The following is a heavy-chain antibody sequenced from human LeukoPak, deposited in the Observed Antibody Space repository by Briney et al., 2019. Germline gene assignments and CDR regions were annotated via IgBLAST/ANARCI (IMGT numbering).Heavy chain of an antibody. CDR1: GFTFSSYR. Sequence: GGSLRLSCAASGFTFSSYRMSWVRQAPGKGLEWVANIKQDGSEKYYVDSVKGRFTISRDNAKNSLYLQMNSLRAEDTAVYYCAKAWDSSGWGPQYFYHWGQGTLVTVSS. CDR3: AKAWDSSGWGPQYFYH. D-gene: IGHD6-19*01. V-gene: IGHV3-7*03. J-gene: IGHJ1*01. CDR2: IKQDGSEK.